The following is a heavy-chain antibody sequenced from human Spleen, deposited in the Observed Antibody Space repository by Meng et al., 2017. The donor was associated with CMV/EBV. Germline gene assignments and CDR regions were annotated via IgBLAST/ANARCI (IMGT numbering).Heavy chain of an antibody. CDR1: FSDSY. CDR3: ARGGYSSSSSRFYWFDP. CDR2: SKNKANSYTT. Sequence: FSDSYIDWVRQAPGKGLEWIGRSKNKANSYTTEYAASVKGRFTISRDDSENSLHLQMNSLKTDDTAVYYCARGGYSSSSSRFYWFDPWGQGTLVTVSS. J-gene: IGHJ5*02. D-gene: IGHD6-6*01. V-gene: IGHV3-72*01.